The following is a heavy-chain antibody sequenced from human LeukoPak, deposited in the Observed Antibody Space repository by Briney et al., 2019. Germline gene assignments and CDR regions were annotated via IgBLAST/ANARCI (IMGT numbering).Heavy chain of an antibody. J-gene: IGHJ4*02. Sequence: GGSLRLSCAASGFTFGSYSMNWVRQAPGKGLEWVSSISSSSDYIYYADSMKGRFTISRDNAKNSLYLQMNSLRAEDTAVYYCANTYCSGGSCYWAFDYWGQGTLVTVSS. CDR2: ISSSSDYI. CDR3: ANTYCSGGSCYWAFDY. D-gene: IGHD2-15*01. CDR1: GFTFGSYS. V-gene: IGHV3-21*01.